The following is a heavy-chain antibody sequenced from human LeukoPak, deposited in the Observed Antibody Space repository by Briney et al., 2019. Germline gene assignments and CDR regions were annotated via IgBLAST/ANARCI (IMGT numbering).Heavy chain of an antibody. CDR3: ASYYYDSGGYYVDY. D-gene: IGHD3-22*01. J-gene: IGHJ4*02. CDR1: GGTFSSYA. Sequence: GASVKVSCKASGGTFSSYAISWVRQAPGQGLEWMGGIIPIFGTANYAQKFQGRVTITTDESTSTAYMELSSLRSEDTAVYYCASYYYDSGGYYVDYWGQGTLVTVSS. CDR2: IIPIFGTA. V-gene: IGHV1-69*05.